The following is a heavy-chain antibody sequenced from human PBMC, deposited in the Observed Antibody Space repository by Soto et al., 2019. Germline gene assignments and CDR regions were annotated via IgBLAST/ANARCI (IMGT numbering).Heavy chain of an antibody. D-gene: IGHD1-1*01. J-gene: IGHJ4*02. CDR3: ATSLEPRGPFHY. CDR1: GGTFSSYT. Sequence: QVQLVQSGAEVKKPGSSVKVSCKASGGTFSSYTISWVRQAPRQGLEWMGRIIPILGIANYAQKFQGRVTITADKSTSTAYMELSSMRSEDTAEYYCATSLEPRGPFHYWGQGTLVTDSS. V-gene: IGHV1-69*02. CDR2: IIPILGIA.